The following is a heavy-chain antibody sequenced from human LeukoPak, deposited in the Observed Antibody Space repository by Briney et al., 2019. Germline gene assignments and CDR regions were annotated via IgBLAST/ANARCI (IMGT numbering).Heavy chain of an antibody. CDR3: ARSAGDYASRYYYYYYMDV. J-gene: IGHJ6*03. D-gene: IGHD4-17*01. CDR1: GFSLSTSGMC. CDR2: IDWDDDK. Sequence: RESGPALVKPTQTLTLTCTFSGFSLSTSGMCVSWIRQPPGKALEWLARIDWDDDKYYSTSLKTRLTISKDTSKHQVVLTMTNMDPVDTATYYCARSAGDYASRYYYYYYMDVWGKGTTVTVSS. V-gene: IGHV2-70*11.